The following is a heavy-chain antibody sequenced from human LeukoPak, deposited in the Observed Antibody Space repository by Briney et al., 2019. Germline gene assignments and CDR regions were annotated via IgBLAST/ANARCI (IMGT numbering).Heavy chain of an antibody. CDR1: GFSFSTSP. Sequence: PGGSLRLSCAASGFSFSTSPMSWVRQPPGKGLEWVSAMNNGPGATFYGDSVRGRFTISRDDSKSTLYLQMNSLRAEDTGTYYCAKTHYDLLDVWGQGTTVTVSS. D-gene: IGHD5-12*01. V-gene: IGHV3-23*01. J-gene: IGHJ6*02. CDR3: AKTHYDLLDV. CDR2: MNNGPGAT.